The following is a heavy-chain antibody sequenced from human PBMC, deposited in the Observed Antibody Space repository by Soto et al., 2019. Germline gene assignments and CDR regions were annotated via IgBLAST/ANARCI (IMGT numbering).Heavy chain of an antibody. J-gene: IGHJ5*02. CDR2: ISAYNGNT. CDR3: ARGGWEFDP. Sequence: QVQLVQSGAEVKKPGASVKVSCKASGYTFSSYGISWVRQAPGQGLEWMGWISAYNGNTNYAQKLKGRVTMTTDTPTSTADPGLRSLRSDDTAGYYWARGGWEFDPWGQGTLVTFAS. V-gene: IGHV1-18*01. D-gene: IGHD1-26*01. CDR1: GYTFSSYG.